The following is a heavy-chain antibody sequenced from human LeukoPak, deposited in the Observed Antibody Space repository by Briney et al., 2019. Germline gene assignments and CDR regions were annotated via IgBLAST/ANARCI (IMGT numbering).Heavy chain of an antibody. Sequence: ASVKVSCKASAYTFTSYGISCEQPAPGHMLEWMGWISAYNGNTKYAQKLQGRVTMTTDTSTSTAYMELRSLRSDDTVVYYCAREASMSYGMDVWGQGTTVTVSS. CDR3: AREASMSYGMDV. V-gene: IGHV1-18*01. D-gene: IGHD2/OR15-2a*01. J-gene: IGHJ6*02. CDR2: ISAYNGNT. CDR1: AYTFTSYG.